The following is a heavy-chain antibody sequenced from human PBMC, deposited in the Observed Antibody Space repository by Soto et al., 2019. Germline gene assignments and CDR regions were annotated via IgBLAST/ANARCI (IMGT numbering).Heavy chain of an antibody. Sequence: QVQLEQSGAAVKKPGSSVKVSCKPSGGNFGSYAITWVRQAPGQGLRWVGGIIGTVRTTHYAQNFEGSASITADEYPGTLYMELSTLTSADTAIYYRTRDVGEPFNNYDMDVWGQGTTVTVSS. V-gene: IGHV1-69*01. J-gene: IGHJ6*02. CDR1: GGNFGSYA. CDR3: TRDVGEPFNNYDMDV. CDR2: IIGTVRTT.